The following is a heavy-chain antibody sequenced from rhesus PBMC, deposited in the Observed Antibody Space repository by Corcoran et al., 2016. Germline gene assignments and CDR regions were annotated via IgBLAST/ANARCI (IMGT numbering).Heavy chain of an antibody. D-gene: IGHD3-34*01. Sequence: QVRLQESGPGLVKSSETLSLTCAVSGGSMSESSFWNWIRQPPGKGREWIGNIYAKSVTTYNPTLKSRVTISKDTSNNQFFLKVTSVTAADTAVYYCASPFERGRFEVWGAGILVTVSS. CDR2: IYAKSVTT. CDR1: GGSMSESSF. CDR3: ASPFERGRFEV. J-gene: IGHJ5-1*01. V-gene: IGHV4S9*01.